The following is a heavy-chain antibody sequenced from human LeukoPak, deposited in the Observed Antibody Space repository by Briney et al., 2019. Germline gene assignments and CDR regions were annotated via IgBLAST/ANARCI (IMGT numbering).Heavy chain of an antibody. D-gene: IGHD4-23*01. V-gene: IGHV3-20*04. J-gene: IGHJ4*02. Sequence: PGGAPGISCAAPGFTFDDYCKSWGRPIFWKGLGWVSGIDWNGGSTGYADSVKGRFTISRDNAKNSLYLQMNNLRPEDTALYYCARKGGKYYGGLDYWGQGTLVTVSS. CDR1: GFTFDDYC. CDR2: IDWNGGST. CDR3: ARKGGKYYGGLDY.